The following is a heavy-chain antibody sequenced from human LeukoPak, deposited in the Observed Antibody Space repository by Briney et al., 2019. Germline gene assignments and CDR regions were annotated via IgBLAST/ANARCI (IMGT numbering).Heavy chain of an antibody. D-gene: IGHD1-1*01. CDR1: GGSLSGYY. CDR2: INHSGST. Sequence: PSETLSLTCAVYGGSLSGYYWSWIRQPPGKGLEWIGEINHSGSTNYNPSLKSRVTISVDTSKNQFSLKLSSVTAADTAVYYCARGGRGTTGTKARAFDIWGQGTMVTVSS. V-gene: IGHV4-34*01. J-gene: IGHJ3*02. CDR3: ARGGRGTTGTKARAFDI.